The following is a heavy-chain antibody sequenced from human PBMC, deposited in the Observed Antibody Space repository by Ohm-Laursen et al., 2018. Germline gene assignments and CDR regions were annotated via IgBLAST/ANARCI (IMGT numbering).Heavy chain of an antibody. V-gene: IGHV3-48*01. Sequence: LGLACSASGFGLSRYNMNWVRPAPGWARAWISDISRSSSAINYADSVKGRFTISRDNAKTSLYLQMNSLRAEDTAVYYCARGPKDSSGYYFGRSNWGQGTLVTVSS. CDR3: ARGPKDSSGYYFGRSN. CDR2: ISRSSSAI. D-gene: IGHD3-22*01. J-gene: IGHJ4*02. CDR1: GFGLSRYN.